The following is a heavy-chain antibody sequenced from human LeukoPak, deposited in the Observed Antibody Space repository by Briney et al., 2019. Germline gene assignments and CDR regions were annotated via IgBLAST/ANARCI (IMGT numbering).Heavy chain of an antibody. CDR2: IYSGGST. V-gene: IGHV3-66*01. Sequence: GGSLSLSCAASGFPVSSNYMSWVRRAPGKGLEWVSVIYSGGSTYYADSVKGRFTISRDNSKNTLDLQMNSLRAEDTAVYYCATDYDILTGYYAWGQGTLVTVSS. D-gene: IGHD3-9*01. J-gene: IGHJ5*02. CDR1: GFPVSSNY. CDR3: ATDYDILTGYYA.